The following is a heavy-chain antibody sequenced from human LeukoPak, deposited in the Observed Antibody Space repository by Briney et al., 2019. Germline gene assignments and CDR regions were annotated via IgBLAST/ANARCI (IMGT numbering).Heavy chain of an antibody. CDR3: ARDRCSSTSCYREAPVNNWFDP. V-gene: IGHV1-18*04. CDR2: ISAYNGNT. CDR1: GYTFTSYG. Sequence: ASVKVSCKASGYTFTSYGISWVRQAPGQGLEWMGWISAYNGNTNYAQKLQGRVTMTTGTSTSTAYMELRSLRSDDTAVYYCARDRCSSTSCYREAPVNNWFDPWGQGTLVTVSS. D-gene: IGHD2-2*01. J-gene: IGHJ5*02.